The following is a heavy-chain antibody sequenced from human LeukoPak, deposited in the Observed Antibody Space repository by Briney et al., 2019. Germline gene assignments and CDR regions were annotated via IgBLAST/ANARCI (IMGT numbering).Heavy chain of an antibody. Sequence: QPGGSLRLSCAAPGFTFSSYAMSWVRQAPGKGLEWVSAISGSGGSTYYADSVKGRFTISRDNSKNTLYLQMNSLRAEDTAVYYCAKAYGSGSYPHNFDYWGQGTLVTVSS. V-gene: IGHV3-23*01. D-gene: IGHD3-10*01. J-gene: IGHJ4*02. CDR2: ISGSGGST. CDR1: GFTFSSYA. CDR3: AKAYGSGSYPHNFDY.